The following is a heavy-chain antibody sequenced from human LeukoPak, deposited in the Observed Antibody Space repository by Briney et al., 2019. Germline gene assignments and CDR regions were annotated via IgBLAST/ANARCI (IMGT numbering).Heavy chain of an antibody. CDR3: ASIKGGGRGPLRDPFDY. Sequence: SETLSLTCTVSGGSISSYYWSWIRQPPGKGLEWIGYIYYSGSTNYNPSLKSRVTISVDTSKNQFSLKLSSVTAADTAVYYCASIKGGGRGPLRDPFDYWGQGTLVTVSS. D-gene: IGHD3-10*01. J-gene: IGHJ4*02. V-gene: IGHV4-59*12. CDR2: IYYSGST. CDR1: GGSISSYY.